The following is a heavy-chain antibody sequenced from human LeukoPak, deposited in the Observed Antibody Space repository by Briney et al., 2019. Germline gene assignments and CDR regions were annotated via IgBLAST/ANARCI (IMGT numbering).Heavy chain of an antibody. CDR3: ARTVQLERLFDY. CDR2: IYHSGST. Sequence: PSGTLSLTCAVSGVSISSSNGWSWVRQPPGEGVGGIGEIYHSGSTNYNPSLKSRVTISVDKSKNQFSLKLSSVTAADTAVYYCARTVQLERLFDYWGQGTLVTVSS. D-gene: IGHD1-1*01. J-gene: IGHJ4*02. CDR1: GVSISSSNG. V-gene: IGHV4-4*02.